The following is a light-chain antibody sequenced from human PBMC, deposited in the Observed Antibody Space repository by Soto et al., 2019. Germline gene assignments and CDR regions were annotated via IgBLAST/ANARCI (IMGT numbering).Light chain of an antibody. Sequence: DIQMTQSPSSLFASVGDRVTITCRASQIIDNYLNWYRQKPGKAPEPLIYLASSLQSGVPSRFSGSRSGADFTLTISSLQPEDFATYYCQQSYTTPTFGGGTKVEIK. V-gene: IGKV1-39*01. J-gene: IGKJ4*01. CDR1: QIIDNY. CDR2: LAS. CDR3: QQSYTTPT.